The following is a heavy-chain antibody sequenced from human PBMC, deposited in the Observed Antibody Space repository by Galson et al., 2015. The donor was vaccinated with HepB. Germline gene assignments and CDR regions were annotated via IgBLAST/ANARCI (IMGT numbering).Heavy chain of an antibody. V-gene: IGHV1-69*13. CDR2: IIPIFGTA. Sequence: SVKVSRKASGGTFSSYAISWVRQAPGQGLEWMGGIIPIFGTANYAQKFQGRVTITADESTSTAYMELSSLRSEDTAVYYCARGWVSRDYYDSSGYPPYYYYYGMDVWGQGTTVTVSS. D-gene: IGHD3-22*01. J-gene: IGHJ6*02. CDR1: GGTFSSYA. CDR3: ARGWVSRDYYDSSGYPPYYYYYGMDV.